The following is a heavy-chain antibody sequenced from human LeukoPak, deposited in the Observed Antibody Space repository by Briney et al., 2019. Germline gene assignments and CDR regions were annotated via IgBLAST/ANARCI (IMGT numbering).Heavy chain of an antibody. Sequence: SETLSLTCTVSGGSISSYYWSWIRQPPGKGLEWIGYIYYSGSTNYNPSLKSRVTISVDTSKNQFSLKLSSVTAADTAVYYCAGGYGSGPLDENYYGLDVWGQGTTVTVSS. J-gene: IGHJ6*02. D-gene: IGHD3-10*01. CDR3: AGGYGSGPLDENYYGLDV. V-gene: IGHV4-59*01. CDR2: IYYSGST. CDR1: GGSISSYY.